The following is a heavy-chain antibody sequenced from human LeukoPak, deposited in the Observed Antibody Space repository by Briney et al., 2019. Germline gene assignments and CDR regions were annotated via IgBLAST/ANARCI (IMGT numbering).Heavy chain of an antibody. Sequence: GGSLRLSCAASGFTVSSNWMSWVRQAPGKGLEWVSVIYSGGGTFYADSVKGRFTISRDNSKNTLYLQMNSLRAEDTAVYYCARDSGVYSSTLLNYLGQGTLVTVSS. D-gene: IGHD6-13*01. J-gene: IGHJ4*02. CDR3: ARDSGVYSSTLLNY. CDR2: IYSGGGT. CDR1: GFTVSSNW. V-gene: IGHV3-53*01.